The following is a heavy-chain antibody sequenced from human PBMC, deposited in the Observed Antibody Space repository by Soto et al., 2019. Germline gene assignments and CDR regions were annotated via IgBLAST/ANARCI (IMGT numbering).Heavy chain of an antibody. Sequence: ASVKVSCKASGYTFTSYDINWVRQATGQGLEWMGWMNPNSGNTGYAQKFQGRVTMTRNTSISTAYMELSSLRSEDTAVYYCARVGDFWSVYYVVHAPINWIDLSGQATLVTVSS. V-gene: IGHV1-8*01. CDR1: GYTFTSYD. D-gene: IGHD3-3*01. CDR2: MNPNSGNT. J-gene: IGHJ5*02. CDR3: ARVGDFWSVYYVVHAPINWIDL.